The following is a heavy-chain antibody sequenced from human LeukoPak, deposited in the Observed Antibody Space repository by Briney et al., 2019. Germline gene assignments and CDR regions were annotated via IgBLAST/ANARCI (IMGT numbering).Heavy chain of an antibody. CDR2: ISSSSSYI. D-gene: IGHD3-22*01. CDR3: ARVGLQDYYDSSGYHDY. CDR1: GFTFSSYS. V-gene: IGHV3-21*01. J-gene: IGHJ4*02. Sequence: GGSLRLSCAASGFTFSSYSMNWVRQAPGKGLEWVSSISSSSSYIYYADSVKGRFTISRDNAKNTLYLQMNSLRAEDTAVYYCARVGLQDYYDSSGYHDYWGQGTLVTVSS.